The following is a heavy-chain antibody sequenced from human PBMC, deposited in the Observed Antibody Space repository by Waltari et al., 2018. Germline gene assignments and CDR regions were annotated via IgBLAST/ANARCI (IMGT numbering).Heavy chain of an antibody. CDR1: GFTVSSNY. CDR2: INSGGDT. J-gene: IGHJ2*01. Sequence: GGGLIQPGGSLRLSCAASGFTVSSNYMSWVRQAPGKGLEWVSVINSGGDTHYADSVKGRFTISRDNSKNTVYLQMNTLRAEDMALYYCARDVTGYYYFDLWGRGTLVTVSS. V-gene: IGHV3-53*01. CDR3: ARDVTGYYYFDL.